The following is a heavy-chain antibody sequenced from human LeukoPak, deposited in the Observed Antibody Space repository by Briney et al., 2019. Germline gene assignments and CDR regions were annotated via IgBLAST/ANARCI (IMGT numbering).Heavy chain of an antibody. CDR2: ISGSGGST. Sequence: GGSLRLSCAASGFTFSSYAMSWVRQAPGKGLEWVSAISGSGGSTYYADSVKGRFTISRDNSKNTLYLQMNSLRAEDTAVYYCAKDSTVLPIAVAGTLDYWGQGTLVTVSS. CDR3: AKDSTVLPIAVAGTLDY. D-gene: IGHD6-19*01. CDR1: GFTFSSYA. J-gene: IGHJ4*02. V-gene: IGHV3-23*01.